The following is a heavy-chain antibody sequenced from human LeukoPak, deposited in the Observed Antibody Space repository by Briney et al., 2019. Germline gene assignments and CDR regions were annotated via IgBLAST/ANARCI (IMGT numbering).Heavy chain of an antibody. CDR1: GFTFSSYW. D-gene: IGHD6-19*01. J-gene: IGHJ4*02. Sequence: GGSLSLSCAASGFTFSSYWMSWVRQAPGKGLEWVANIKQDGSEKYYVDSVKGRFTISRDNPKNSLYLQMNSLRAEDTAVYYCASAGAVTGTMGYFDYWGQGSLVTVSS. V-gene: IGHV3-7*03. CDR3: ASAGAVTGTMGYFDY. CDR2: IKQDGSEK.